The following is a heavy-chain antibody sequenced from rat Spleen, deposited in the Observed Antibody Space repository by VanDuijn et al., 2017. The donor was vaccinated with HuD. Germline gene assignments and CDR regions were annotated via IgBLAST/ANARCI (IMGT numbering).Heavy chain of an antibody. CDR3: VRHGETYYSPDYFDF. D-gene: IGHD1-1*01. CDR1: GFTFSDYY. CDR2: ISHDGSST. J-gene: IGHJ1*01. Sequence: EVQLVESDGGLVQPGRSLKLSCAASGFTFSDYYMAWVRQAPTEGLEWVATISHDGSSTYYRDSVKGRFTISRDNAKNTLYLQMDSLRSEDTATYYCVRHGETYYSPDYFDFWGPGTMVTVSS. V-gene: IGHV5-29*01.